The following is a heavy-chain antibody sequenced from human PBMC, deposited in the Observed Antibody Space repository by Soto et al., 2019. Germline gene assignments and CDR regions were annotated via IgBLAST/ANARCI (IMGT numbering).Heavy chain of an antibody. CDR1: GYTFTSYA. D-gene: IGHD5-18*01. Sequence: ASGKVSCKASGYTFTSYAMHCVRQAPGQRLEWMGWINAGNGNTKYSQKFQGRVTITRDTSASTAYMELSSLRSEDTAVYYCARGPLYGYSYGYQDGYWGQGTLVTVSS. V-gene: IGHV1-3*01. CDR3: ARGPLYGYSYGYQDGY. J-gene: IGHJ4*02. CDR2: INAGNGNT.